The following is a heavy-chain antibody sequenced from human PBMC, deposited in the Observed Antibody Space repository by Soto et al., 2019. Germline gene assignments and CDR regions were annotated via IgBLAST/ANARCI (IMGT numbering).Heavy chain of an antibody. CDR1: GGTFSSYA. D-gene: IGHD6-6*01. J-gene: IGHJ4*02. Sequence: QVQLVQSGAEVKKPGSSVKVSCKASGGTFSSYAISWVRQAPGQGLEWMGGIIPIFGTANYAQKFQGRVTITADESTSTAYMELSSLRSEDTAVYYWASSLSLKSIAARMGPFDYWGQGTLVTVSS. CDR2: IIPIFGTA. V-gene: IGHV1-69*01. CDR3: ASSLSLKSIAARMGPFDY.